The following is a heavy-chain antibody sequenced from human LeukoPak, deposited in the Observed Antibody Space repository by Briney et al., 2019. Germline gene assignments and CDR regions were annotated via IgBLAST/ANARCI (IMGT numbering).Heavy chain of an antibody. CDR3: ARADDRSGSYYILGFDS. Sequence: ASVTVSCKASVGTFNNYAVSWVRQAPGQGLEWMGKLIPFFNTTYYAQKFQGRVTITADKSTTTAYMELSGLRSEDTAVYYCARADDRSGSYYILGFDSWGQGTLVTVSS. D-gene: IGHD3-22*01. CDR1: VGTFNNYA. CDR2: LIPFFNTT. J-gene: IGHJ5*01. V-gene: IGHV1-69*06.